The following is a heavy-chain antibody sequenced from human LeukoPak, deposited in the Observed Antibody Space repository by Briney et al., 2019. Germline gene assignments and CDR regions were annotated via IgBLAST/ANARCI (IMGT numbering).Heavy chain of an antibody. CDR1: GGSISSSSYY. J-gene: IGHJ6*03. CDR3: ARARGYCSSTSCHTAHYYYYMDV. CDR2: ICYSGST. D-gene: IGHD2-2*02. V-gene: IGHV4-61*05. Sequence: PSETLSLTCTVSGGSISSSSYYWGWIRQPPGKGLEWIGYICYSGSTNYNPSLKSRVTISVDTSKNQFSLKLSSVTAADTAVYYCARARGYCSSTSCHTAHYYYYMDVWGKGTTVTVSS.